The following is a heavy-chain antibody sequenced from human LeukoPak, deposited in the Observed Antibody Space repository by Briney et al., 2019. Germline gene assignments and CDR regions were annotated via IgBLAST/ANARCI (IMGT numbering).Heavy chain of an antibody. Sequence: PGGSLRLSCAASGFTFNNYTMSWVRQAPGKGLEWVSTISRSGGSTYYADSVKGRFTISRDNAKNSLYLQMNSLRAEDTAVYYCARDVYHGNYFDYWGQGTLVTASS. CDR1: GFTFNNYT. J-gene: IGHJ4*02. D-gene: IGHD2-2*02. CDR2: ISRSGGST. CDR3: ARDVYHGNYFDY. V-gene: IGHV3-23*01.